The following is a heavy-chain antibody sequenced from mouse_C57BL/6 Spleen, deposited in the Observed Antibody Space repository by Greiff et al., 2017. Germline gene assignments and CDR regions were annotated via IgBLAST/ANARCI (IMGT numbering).Heavy chain of an antibody. V-gene: IGHV5-16*01. Sequence: DVQLVESEGGLVQPGSSMKLSCTASGFTFSDYYMAWVRQGPEKGLEWVANINYDGSSTYYLDSLKSRFIISRDNAKNILYLQMSSLKSEDTATYYCARGSSGDYCDYWGQGTTLTVSS. CDR3: ARGSSGDYCDY. D-gene: IGHD3-2*02. CDR2: INYDGSST. J-gene: IGHJ2*01. CDR1: GFTFSDYY.